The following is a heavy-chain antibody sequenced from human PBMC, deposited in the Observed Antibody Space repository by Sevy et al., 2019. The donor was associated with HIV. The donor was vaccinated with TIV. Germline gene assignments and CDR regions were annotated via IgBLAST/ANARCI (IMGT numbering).Heavy chain of an antibody. Sequence: GESLKISCKGSGYSFPNYWIGWVRQMPGKGLEWMGAIYPGDSDTRYSPSFQGQVTIPADKSNSTAYPQWTSLKASDTAMYYCARQDNYRGYALYDSWGQGTLVTVSS. J-gene: IGHJ4*02. V-gene: IGHV5-51*01. D-gene: IGHD3-22*01. CDR2: IYPGDSDT. CDR1: GYSFPNYW. CDR3: ARQDNYRGYALYDS.